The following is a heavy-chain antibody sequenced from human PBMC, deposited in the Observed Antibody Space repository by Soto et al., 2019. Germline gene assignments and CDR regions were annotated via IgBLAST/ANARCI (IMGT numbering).Heavy chain of an antibody. Sequence: GESLKISCKGSGYSFSSHWIGWVRQMPGKGLEWMGIIYPGDSDTRYSPSFQGQVTISADKSITTAYLQWSSLKASDTAMYYFARRIDGFTPHFDYWGQGTLVTVSS. CDR2: IYPGDSDT. V-gene: IGHV5-51*01. J-gene: IGHJ4*02. CDR3: ARRIDGFTPHFDY. D-gene: IGHD2-15*01. CDR1: GYSFSSHW.